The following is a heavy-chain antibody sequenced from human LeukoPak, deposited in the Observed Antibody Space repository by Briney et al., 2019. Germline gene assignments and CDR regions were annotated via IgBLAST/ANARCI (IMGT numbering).Heavy chain of an antibody. Sequence: SETLSLTCTVSGGSISSYYWSWIRQPPGKGLEWIGYIYYSGSTNYNPSLKSRVTISVDTSKNQFSLKLSSVTAADTAVYYCASNYYGSRSLDYWGQGNLVTVSS. V-gene: IGHV4-59*08. D-gene: IGHD3-10*01. CDR2: IYYSGST. CDR1: GGSISSYY. J-gene: IGHJ4*02. CDR3: ASNYYGSRSLDY.